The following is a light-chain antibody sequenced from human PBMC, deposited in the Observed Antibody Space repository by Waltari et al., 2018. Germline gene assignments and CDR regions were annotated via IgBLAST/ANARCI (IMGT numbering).Light chain of an antibody. CDR3: QTGGHVAWV. CDR2: VNSDGSH. J-gene: IGLJ3*02. Sequence: LVLTQSPSASASLGASVKLTCTLSSGYSSKVIAWLQQQPGKGPRYLMKVNSDGSHRKGDDIPDRFSASSSGTECDLTIASLQSEDEADYYCQTGGHVAWVCGGGTKLTVL. V-gene: IGLV4-69*01. CDR1: SGYSSKV.